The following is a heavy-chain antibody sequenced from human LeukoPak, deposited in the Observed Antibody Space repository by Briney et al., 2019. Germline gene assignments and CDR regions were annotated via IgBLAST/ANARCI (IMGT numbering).Heavy chain of an antibody. CDR1: GGSISSYY. CDR2: IYYSGST. CDR3: ARYGSGSYHFDY. J-gene: IGHJ4*02. D-gene: IGHD3-10*01. V-gene: IGHV4-59*01. Sequence: SETLSLTCTVSGGSISSYYWSWIRQPPGKGLEWIGYIYYSGSTNYNPSLKSRVTISVDTSKNQFSLKLSSLTAADTAVYYCARYGSGSYHFDYWGQGTLVTVSS.